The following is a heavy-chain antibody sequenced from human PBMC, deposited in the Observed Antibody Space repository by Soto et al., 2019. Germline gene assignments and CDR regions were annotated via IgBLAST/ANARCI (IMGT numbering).Heavy chain of an antibody. CDR1: GDTFTDYY. Sequence: QVQLVQSGAEVKKPGASVKVSCKASGDTFTDYYIHWVRQSPGQGLEWMGTVNPSGGHTTYAQHFLGRMTMTRDTSTSTLYMELTSLTSEDTAVYYCARGGHVVVVTAALDYWGQGTFVTVYS. V-gene: IGHV1-46*01. CDR3: ARGGHVVVVTAALDY. J-gene: IGHJ4*02. D-gene: IGHD2-21*02. CDR2: VNPSGGHT.